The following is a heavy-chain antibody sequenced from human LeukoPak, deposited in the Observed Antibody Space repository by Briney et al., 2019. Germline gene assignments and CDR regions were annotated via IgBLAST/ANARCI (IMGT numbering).Heavy chain of an antibody. J-gene: IGHJ3*02. V-gene: IGHV5-51*01. CDR1: GYSFTNYW. CDR3: ARLFSGSYPFLYAFDI. Sequence: GESLNISCKGSGYSFTNYWIGWVRQMSGKGLEWMGIIYDSDSDIRYSPSFQGQVTISADKSISTAYLQWSSLKASDTAMYYCARLFSGSYPFLYAFDIWGQGTMVTVSS. D-gene: IGHD1-26*01. CDR2: IYDSDSDI.